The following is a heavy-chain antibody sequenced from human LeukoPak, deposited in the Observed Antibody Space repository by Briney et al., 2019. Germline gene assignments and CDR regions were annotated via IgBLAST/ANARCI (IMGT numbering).Heavy chain of an antibody. CDR2: IYYSGSN. D-gene: IGHD5-18*01. CDR1: GGSISSSGDY. V-gene: IGHV4-39*01. CDR3: ARRAGYSYSFDY. Sequence: SETLSLTCTVSGGSISSSGDYWGWIRQPPGKGLEWIGSIYYSGSNYYNPSLKSRLSISVDTSKNQFSLKLSSVTAADTALYYCARRAGYSYSFDYWGQGTLVTASS. J-gene: IGHJ4*02.